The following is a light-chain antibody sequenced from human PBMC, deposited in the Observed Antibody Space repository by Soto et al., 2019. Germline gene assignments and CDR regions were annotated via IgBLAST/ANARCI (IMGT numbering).Light chain of an antibody. CDR3: QQYNGYWT. V-gene: IGKV1-5*03. CDR2: KAS. CDR1: QSVTTW. J-gene: IGKJ1*01. Sequence: DIQMTQSPSTLSASVGDRVTITCRASQSVTTWLAWYQQKPGKAPKLLIYKASTLESGVPSRFSGSGSGTEFTLTIRRLQADDFATYYCQQYNGYWTFGQGTKVEIK.